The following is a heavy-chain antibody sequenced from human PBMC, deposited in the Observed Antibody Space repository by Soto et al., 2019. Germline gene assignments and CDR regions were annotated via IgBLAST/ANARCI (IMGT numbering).Heavy chain of an antibody. CDR2: IIPIFGTA. CDR3: ARDVHYYDSRDAFDI. V-gene: IGHV1-69*13. J-gene: IGHJ3*02. CDR1: GGTFSSYA. D-gene: IGHD3-22*01. Sequence: ASVKVSCKASGGTFSSYAISWVRQAPGQGLEWMGGIIPIFGTANYAQKFQGRVTITADESTSTAYMELSSLRSEDTAVYYCARDVHYYDSRDAFDIWGQGTMVTVS.